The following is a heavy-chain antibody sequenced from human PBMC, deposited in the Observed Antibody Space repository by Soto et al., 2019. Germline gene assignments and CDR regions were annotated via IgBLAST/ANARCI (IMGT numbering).Heavy chain of an antibody. V-gene: IGHV1-2*04. CDR3: ARESGGATATLDYYYFYMDV. D-gene: IGHD5-12*01. CDR1: GDSFNDYY. J-gene: IGHJ6*03. CDR2: INPNGGVT. Sequence: QVQLVQSGAEVRKPGASVTVSCRSSGDSFNDYYIHWVRQAPGQGFEWMGWINPNGGVTKYAQKFQGWVSMTSDTSIRTVYMQLSRLRSDDTAVYYCARESGGATATLDYYYFYMDVWCTGNTVTVSS.